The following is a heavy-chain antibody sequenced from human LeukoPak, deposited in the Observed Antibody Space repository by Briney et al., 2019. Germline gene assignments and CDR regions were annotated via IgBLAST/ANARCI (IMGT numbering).Heavy chain of an antibody. Sequence: GGSLRLSCAASGFTFSSYAMTWVRQAPGKGLEWVSAISGGGGGTFYADSVKGRFTISRDNSKNTLYLQMNSLSAEDTAVYYCAKDLGGKPYYYYGMDVWGQGTTVTISS. V-gene: IGHV3-23*01. J-gene: IGHJ6*02. CDR2: ISGGGGGT. CDR1: GFTFSSYA. CDR3: AKDLGGKPYYYYGMDV.